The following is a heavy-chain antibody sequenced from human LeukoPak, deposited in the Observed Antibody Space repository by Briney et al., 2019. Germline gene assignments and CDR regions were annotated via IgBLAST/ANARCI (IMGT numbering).Heavy chain of an antibody. J-gene: IGHJ1*01. CDR2: IWNDGNKK. CDR3: AKGEFWTGQAEYFQH. V-gene: IGHV3-33*07. D-gene: IGHD3/OR15-3a*01. Sequence: GGSLRLSCAASGFTFRASGMYWVRQAPGKGLEWVAMIWNDGNKKNHADSVKGRLVISRDNSRDTLYLQMNSLRAEDTAVYYCAKGEFWTGQAEYFQHWGQGTLVTVSS. CDR1: GFTFRASG.